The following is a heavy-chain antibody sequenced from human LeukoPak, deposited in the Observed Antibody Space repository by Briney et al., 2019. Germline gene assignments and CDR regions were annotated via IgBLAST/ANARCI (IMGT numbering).Heavy chain of an antibody. CDR1: GFTFSSYG. CDR2: ISYDGSNK. J-gene: IGHJ4*02. Sequence: TGGSLRLSCAASGFTFSSYGMHWVRQAPGKGLEWVAVISYDGSNKYYADSVKGRFTISRDNSKNTLYLQMNSLRAEDTAVYYCARGDSNIDYWGQGTLVTVSS. D-gene: IGHD6-13*01. V-gene: IGHV3-30*03. CDR3: ARGDSNIDY.